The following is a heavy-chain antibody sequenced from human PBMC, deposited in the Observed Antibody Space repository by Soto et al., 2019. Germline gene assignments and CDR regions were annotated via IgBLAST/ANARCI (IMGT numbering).Heavy chain of an antibody. V-gene: IGHV3-33*01. CDR2: IWYDASNK. Sequence: QVQLVESGGGVVQPGRSLRLSCAASGFTFSSYGMHWVRQAPGKGLEWVAVIWYDASNKYYADSVKGRFTISRDNSKNTRDLQMNSLRAEDTAVYYCARDCAGYSSGWYQRGGFDYWGQGTLVTVSS. J-gene: IGHJ4*02. CDR1: GFTFSSYG. D-gene: IGHD6-19*01. CDR3: ARDCAGYSSGWYQRGGFDY.